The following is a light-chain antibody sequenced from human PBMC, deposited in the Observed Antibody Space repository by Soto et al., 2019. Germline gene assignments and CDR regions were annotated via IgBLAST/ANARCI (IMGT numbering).Light chain of an antibody. CDR3: GTWDSSLSVGV. CDR2: ENN. J-gene: IGLJ3*02. V-gene: IGLV1-51*02. Sequence: QSVLTQPPSVSAAPGQKVTISCSGSSSNIGSNYVSWYQQLPGTAPKLLIYENNIRPSGIPDRFSGSKSGTSATLGITGLQTGDEADYYCGTWDSSLSVGVFGGGTKLTVL. CDR1: SSNIGSNY.